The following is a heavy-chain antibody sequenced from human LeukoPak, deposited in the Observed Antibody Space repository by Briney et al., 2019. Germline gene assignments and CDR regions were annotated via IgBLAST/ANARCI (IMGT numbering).Heavy chain of an antibody. CDR3: AKVRGYSYDNDY. Sequence: GGSLRLSCAASGFTFSSYAMSWVRQSPGKGLEWVSAISGSGGSTYYADSVKGRFTISRDNSKNTLYLQMNSLRAEDTAVYYCAKVRGYSYDNDYWGQGTLVTVSS. V-gene: IGHV3-23*01. CDR1: GFTFSSYA. CDR2: ISGSGGST. D-gene: IGHD5-18*01. J-gene: IGHJ4*02.